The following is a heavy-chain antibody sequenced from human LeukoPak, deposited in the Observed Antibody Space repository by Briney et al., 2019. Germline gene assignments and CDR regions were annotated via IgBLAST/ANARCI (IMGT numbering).Heavy chain of an antibody. CDR2: ISYDGSDE. D-gene: IGHD2-15*01. CDR1: GLAFSSYS. Sequence: GGSLRLSCVASGLAFSSYSMHWVRQAPGKGLEWVGVISYDGSDEYYTDSVKGRFTISRDNSKNTVYLQMNSLRADDTAVYYCARVVVVVAATSWDFDYWGQGTLVTVSS. V-gene: IGHV3-30*04. CDR3: ARVVVVVAATSWDFDY. J-gene: IGHJ4*02.